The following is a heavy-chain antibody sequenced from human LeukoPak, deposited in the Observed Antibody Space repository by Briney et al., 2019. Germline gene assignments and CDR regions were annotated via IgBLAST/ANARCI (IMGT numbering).Heavy chain of an antibody. J-gene: IGHJ4*02. D-gene: IGHD4-17*01. CDR1: GYTFTSYD. CDR3: ASWRDYMTTVTTDY. CDR2: MNPNSVNT. V-gene: IGHV1-8*01. Sequence: ASVKVSCKASGYTFTSYDINWVRQATGQGLEWMGWMNPNSVNTGYAQKFQGRVTMTRNTSISTAYMELSSLRSEDTAVYYCASWRDYMTTVTTDYWGQGTLVTVSS.